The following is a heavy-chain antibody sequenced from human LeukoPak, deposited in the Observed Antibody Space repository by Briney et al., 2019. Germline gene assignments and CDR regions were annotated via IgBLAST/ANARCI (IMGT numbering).Heavy chain of an antibody. Sequence: GESLKISCKGSGYSFTSYWIGWVRQMPGKGLEWMGIIYPGDSDTRYSPSFQGQVTISADKSISTAYLQWSSLKASDTAMYYCARSGGGYGGNSGTFAFDYWGQGTLVTVSS. CDR1: GYSFTSYW. V-gene: IGHV5-51*01. D-gene: IGHD4-17*01. J-gene: IGHJ4*02. CDR2: IYPGDSDT. CDR3: ARSGGGYGGNSGTFAFDY.